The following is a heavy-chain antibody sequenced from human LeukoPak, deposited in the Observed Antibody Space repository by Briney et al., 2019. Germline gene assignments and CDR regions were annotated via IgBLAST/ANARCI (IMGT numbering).Heavy chain of an antibody. CDR3: ARGPRFGELLWHWFDP. Sequence: SETLSLTCTVSGYSISSGYYWGWIRQPPGKGLEWIGSIYHSGSTYYNPSLKSRVTISGDTSKNQFSLKLRSVTAADTAVYYCARGPRFGELLWHWFDPWGQGTLVTVSS. V-gene: IGHV4-38-2*02. CDR1: GYSISSGYY. J-gene: IGHJ5*02. D-gene: IGHD3-10*01. CDR2: IYHSGST.